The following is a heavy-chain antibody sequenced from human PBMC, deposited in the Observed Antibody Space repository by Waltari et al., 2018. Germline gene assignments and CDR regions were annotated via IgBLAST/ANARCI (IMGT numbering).Heavy chain of an antibody. CDR2: ISSTSSDI. Sequence: EVQLVESGGGLVKPGGSLRLSCAASGFTFNTYTMNWVRQAPGKGLEWVSSISSTSSDIYYADSGKGRFTIPRDNAKSSLYLQLNSLRAEDTAVYYCAGGYSSYYGMDVWGQGTTVTVSS. J-gene: IGHJ6*02. CDR3: AGGYSSYYGMDV. V-gene: IGHV3-21*02. CDR1: GFTFNTYT. D-gene: IGHD6-13*01.